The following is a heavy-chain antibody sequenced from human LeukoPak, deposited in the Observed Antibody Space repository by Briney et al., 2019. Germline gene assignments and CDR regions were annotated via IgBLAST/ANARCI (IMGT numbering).Heavy chain of an antibody. V-gene: IGHV1-2*02. D-gene: IGHD2-2*03. Sequence: ASVKVSCKASGYTFTGYYMNWVRQAPGQGLEWMGWINPNSGGTNYAQKFQGRVTMTRDTSISTAYMELSRLRSDDTAVYYCARDGYCSSTSCYSPRADTDYWGQGTLVTVSS. CDR3: ARDGYCSSTSCYSPRADTDY. CDR1: GYTFTGYY. J-gene: IGHJ4*02. CDR2: INPNSGGT.